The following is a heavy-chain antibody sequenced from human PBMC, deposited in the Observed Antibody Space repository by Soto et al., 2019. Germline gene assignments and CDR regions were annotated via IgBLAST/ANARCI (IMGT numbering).Heavy chain of an antibody. Sequence: QVQLVQSGAEVKKPGSSVKVSCKASGGTFSSYAISWVRQAPGQGLEWMGGSIPIFGTANYAQKFQGRVTITADESTSTAYMELSSLRSEDTAVYYCASSEIGGATSLLDAFDIWGQGTMVTVSS. CDR3: ASSEIGGATSLLDAFDI. D-gene: IGHD1-26*01. J-gene: IGHJ3*02. CDR1: GGTFSSYA. CDR2: SIPIFGTA. V-gene: IGHV1-69*01.